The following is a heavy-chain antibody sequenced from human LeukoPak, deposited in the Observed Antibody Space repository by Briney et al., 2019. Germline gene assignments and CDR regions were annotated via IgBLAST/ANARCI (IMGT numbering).Heavy chain of an antibody. CDR3: ARAYYGSGSSPDHYYYYYMDV. V-gene: IGHV4-38-2*02. J-gene: IGHJ6*03. CDR1: GYSISSDYY. Sequence: KPSETLSLTCTVSGYSISSDYYWGWIRQLPGKGLEWIGSIYYSGSTYYNPSLKSRVTISVDTSKDQFSLKLSSVTAADTAVYYCARAYYGSGSSPDHYYYYYMDVWGKGTTVTISS. D-gene: IGHD3-10*01. CDR2: IYYSGST.